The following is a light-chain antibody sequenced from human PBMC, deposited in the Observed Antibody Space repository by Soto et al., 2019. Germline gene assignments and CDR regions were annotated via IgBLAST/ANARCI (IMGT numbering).Light chain of an antibody. V-gene: IGKV3-15*01. CDR2: GAS. Sequence: EIVMTQSPATLSVSPGERATLSCRASQSVSSNLAWYQQKPGQAPRLLIYGASTRATGIPARFSGSGSGTEFTFTNRRMQSEDFAVYYCQQYNNWPPGTFGQGTKVEIK. CDR3: QQYNNWPPGT. J-gene: IGKJ1*01. CDR1: QSVSSN.